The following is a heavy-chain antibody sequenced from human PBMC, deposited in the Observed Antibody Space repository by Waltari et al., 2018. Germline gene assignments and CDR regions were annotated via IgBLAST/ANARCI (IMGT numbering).Heavy chain of an antibody. CDR1: GGTFSSYA. J-gene: IGHJ4*02. CDR3: ARVARSGWYPFDY. V-gene: IGHV1-69*05. CDR2: ISPMCGTA. Sequence: QVQLVQSGAEVKKPGSSVKVSCKASGGTFSSYAISWVRQAPGQGLEWMGGISPMCGTANVAQKFQGRVTMTTDESTSTAYMELSSLRSEDTAVYYCARVARSGWYPFDYWGQGTLVTVSS. D-gene: IGHD6-19*01.